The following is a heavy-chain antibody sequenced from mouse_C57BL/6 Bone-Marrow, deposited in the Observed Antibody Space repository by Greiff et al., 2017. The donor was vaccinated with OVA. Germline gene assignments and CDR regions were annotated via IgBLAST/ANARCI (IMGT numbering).Heavy chain of an antibody. J-gene: IGHJ2*01. CDR3: VREGELGEYFDY. CDR2: IRSNSSNYAT. CDR1: GFSFNTYA. D-gene: IGHD4-1*01. Sequence: GGGLVQPKGSLTLSCAASGFSFNTYATLWVRQAPGKGLEWVARIRSNSSNYATYYADSVKDRFTISRDDSQSMLYLQMNNLKTEDTAMYYCVREGELGEYFDYWGQGTTLTVSS. V-gene: IGHV10-3*01.